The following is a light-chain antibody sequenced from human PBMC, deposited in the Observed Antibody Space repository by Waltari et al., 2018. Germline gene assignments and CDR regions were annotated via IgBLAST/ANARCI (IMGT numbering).Light chain of an antibody. CDR1: QSLVYTDVISY. CDR3: MQATQWPVT. J-gene: IGKJ5*01. CDR2: KVS. Sequence: DVGLPKSPLSLPVTLGQPASISCRSSQSLVYTDVISYLNWFHPRQGQAPRRLIYKVSNGDSGVPDRVCGRGSGNDFTLMISSVEVDDVGVYFCMQATQWPVTFGQGTRLEIK. V-gene: IGKV2-30*01.